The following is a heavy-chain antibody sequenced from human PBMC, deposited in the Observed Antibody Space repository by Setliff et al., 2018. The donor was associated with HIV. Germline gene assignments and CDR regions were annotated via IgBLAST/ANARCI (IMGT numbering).Heavy chain of an antibody. CDR2: ISRSGDTI. Sequence: GGSLRLSCAASGFTFSTYSMNWVRQAPGKGLEWVSYISRSGDTIDYADSVKGRFTISRDNAKNSLYLQMNSLRAEDTAVYYCATSMVRGVITYYYYMDVWGKGTTVTVSS. V-gene: IGHV3-48*01. D-gene: IGHD3-10*01. CDR1: GFTFSTYS. J-gene: IGHJ6*03. CDR3: ATSMVRGVITYYYYMDV.